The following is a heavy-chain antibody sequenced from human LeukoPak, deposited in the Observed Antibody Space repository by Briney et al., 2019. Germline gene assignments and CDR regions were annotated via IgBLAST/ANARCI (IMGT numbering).Heavy chain of an antibody. D-gene: IGHD3-3*01. CDR1: GGSISSYY. V-gene: IGHV4-4*07. Sequence: PSETLSLTCTVSGGSISSYYWSWIRQPAGKGLEWIGRIYTSGSTNYNPSLKSRVTMSVDTSKNQFSLKLSSVTAADTAVYYCARDGPYYDFWSGYRTYGMDVWGQGTTVTVSS. CDR3: ARDGPYYDFWSGYRTYGMDV. J-gene: IGHJ6*02. CDR2: IYTSGST.